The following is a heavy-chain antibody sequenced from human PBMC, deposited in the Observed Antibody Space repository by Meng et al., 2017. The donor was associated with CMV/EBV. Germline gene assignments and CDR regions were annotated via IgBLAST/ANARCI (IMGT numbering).Heavy chain of an antibody. J-gene: IGHJ4*02. CDR2: IYWDDDK. CDR1: GFSLLTSGVG. D-gene: IGHD5-18*01. V-gene: IGHV2-5*02. CDR3: AHRGSYGYHGY. Sequence: HITVKESCPTRVKPTRPPPLTFPFSGFSLLTSGVGVGWIRQPPGKALEWLALIYWDDDKRYSPSLKSRLTITKDTSKNQVVLTMTNMDPVDTATYYCAHRGSYGYHGYWGQGTLVTVSS.